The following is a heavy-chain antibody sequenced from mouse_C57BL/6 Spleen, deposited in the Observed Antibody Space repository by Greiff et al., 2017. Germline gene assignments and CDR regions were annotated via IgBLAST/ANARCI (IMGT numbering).Heavy chain of an antibody. V-gene: IGHV2-2*01. CDR2: IWSCGST. J-gene: IGHJ2*01. CDR1: GFSLTSYG. Sequence: VKLMESGPGLVQPSQSLSITCTVSGFSLTSYGVHWVRQSPGKGLEWLGVIWSCGSTDYNPAFISRLSISKDKSKSQVFFKMNSLQADDTAIYYCARSHCYFDYWGQGTTLTVSS. CDR3: ARSHCYFDY.